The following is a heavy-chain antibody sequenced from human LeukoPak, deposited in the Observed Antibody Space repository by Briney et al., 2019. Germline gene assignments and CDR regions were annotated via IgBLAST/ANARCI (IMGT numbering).Heavy chain of an antibody. CDR2: ISSSSSTI. CDR3: ARGLAYCSSTSCRTFDY. CDR1: GFTFSSYS. V-gene: IGHV3-48*01. D-gene: IGHD2-2*01. J-gene: IGHJ4*02. Sequence: GGSLRLSCAASGFTFSSYSVNWVRQAPGKGLEWVSYISSSSSTIYYADSVKGRFIISRDNAKNSLYLQMNSLRAEDTAVYYCARGLAYCSSTSCRTFDYWGQGTLVTVSS.